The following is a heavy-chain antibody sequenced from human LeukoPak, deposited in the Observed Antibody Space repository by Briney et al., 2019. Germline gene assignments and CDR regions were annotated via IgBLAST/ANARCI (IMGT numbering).Heavy chain of an antibody. CDR3: ARATPGGLHGYSFDY. CDR1: GYTFKNYD. V-gene: IGHV1-8*02. CDR2: MNPNSGNT. Sequence: APVKVSCKASGYTFKNYDINWVRQATGQGLELMGWMNPNSGNTGFAQKFQDRVSMTRDTSINTAYMELTSLRSGDTAVYYCARATPGGLHGYSFDYWGQGTVVTVYS. J-gene: IGHJ4*02. D-gene: IGHD5-24*01.